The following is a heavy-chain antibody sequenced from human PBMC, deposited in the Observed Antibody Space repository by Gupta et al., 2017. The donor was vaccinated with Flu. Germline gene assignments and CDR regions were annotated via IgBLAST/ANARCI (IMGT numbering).Heavy chain of an antibody. J-gene: IGHJ5*02. CDR1: GYTFTDYY. D-gene: IGHD3-22*01. CDR3: ATGVDSSGYYHNWFDP. V-gene: IGHV1-69-2*01. CDR2: VDPEDGET. Sequence: ELQLVQSGAEVKNPGATVKISCKVSGYTFTDYYMHWVQQAPGKGLEWMGLVDPEDGETIYAEKFQGRVTITADTSTDTAYMELSSLRSEDTAVYYCATGVDSSGYYHNWFDPWGQGTLVTVSS.